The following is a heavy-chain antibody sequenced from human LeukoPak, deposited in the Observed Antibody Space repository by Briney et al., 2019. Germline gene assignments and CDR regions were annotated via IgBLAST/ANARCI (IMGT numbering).Heavy chain of an antibody. V-gene: IGHV3-21*01. J-gene: IGHJ4*02. D-gene: IGHD3-22*01. Sequence: GGSLRLSCAASGYTFRSYSINWVRQAPGKGLEWVSSISVGSNYIYYADSVRGRFSISRDDARNSLYLQMDSLRGDDTAVYYCARLRRNSDRSGYYYYYDYWGQGTLVTVSS. CDR1: GYTFRSYS. CDR3: ARLRRNSDRSGYYYYYDY. CDR2: ISVGSNYI.